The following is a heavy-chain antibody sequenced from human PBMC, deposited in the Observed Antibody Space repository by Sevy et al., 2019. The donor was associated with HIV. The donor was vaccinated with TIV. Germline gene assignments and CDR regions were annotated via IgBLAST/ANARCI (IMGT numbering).Heavy chain of an antibody. CDR1: GYTPTQLS. V-gene: IGHV1-24*01. Sequence: ASVKVSCKVSGYTPTQLSMHWVRQAPGKGLEWMGGFEPEDGETLHSQNFQGRVTLTEDTSTDTAYMELSSLRSEDTAVYYCASSRDYYDNSGPNFDYWGQGTLVTVSS. J-gene: IGHJ4*02. D-gene: IGHD3-22*01. CDR2: FEPEDGET. CDR3: ASSRDYYDNSGPNFDY.